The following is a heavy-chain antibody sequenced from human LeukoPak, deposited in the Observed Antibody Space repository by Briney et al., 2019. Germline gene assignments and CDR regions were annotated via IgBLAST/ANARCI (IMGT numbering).Heavy chain of an antibody. D-gene: IGHD3-22*01. Sequence: SETLSLTCTVSGGSISSSSYYWGWIRQPLGKGLEWIGSIYYSGSTYYNPSLKSRVTISVDTSKNQFSLKLSSVTAADTAVYYCARDPRKYYDSSGYRPTEVYCFDYWGQGTLVTVSS. CDR2: IYYSGST. V-gene: IGHV4-39*07. J-gene: IGHJ4*02. CDR3: ARDPRKYYDSSGYRPTEVYCFDY. CDR1: GGSISSSSYY.